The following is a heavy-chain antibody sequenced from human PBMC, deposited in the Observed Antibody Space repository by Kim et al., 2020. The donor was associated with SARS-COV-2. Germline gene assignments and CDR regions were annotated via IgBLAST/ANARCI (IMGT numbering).Heavy chain of an antibody. J-gene: IGHJ4*02. D-gene: IGHD3-22*01. V-gene: IGHV1-18*04. CDR1: GYAFTTYG. Sequence: ASVKVSCKASGYAFTTYGISWVRQAPGQGLEWMGWIDLKNGDTNYAQNLQGRVTMTADTSTATAYVELRSLTSDDTAVYYCTRALPHYRDSSGYSTYYFNFWGQGTMVTVSS. CDR2: IDLKNGDT. CDR3: TRALPHYRDSSGYSTYYFNF.